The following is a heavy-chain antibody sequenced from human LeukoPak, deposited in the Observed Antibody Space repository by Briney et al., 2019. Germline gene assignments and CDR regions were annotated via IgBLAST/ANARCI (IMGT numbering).Heavy chain of an antibody. V-gene: IGHV1-2*02. CDR1: GCTFTDYY. Sequence: GASVKVSCKASGCTFTDYYMHWVRQAPGQGFEWMGWINPNDGDTNYAQKFQGRVTMTRDTSISTAHMEVSGLRSDDTAVYYCARANLLYCCSTTCLFDYWGQGTLVTVSS. CDR2: INPNDGDT. CDR3: ARANLLYCCSTTCLFDY. D-gene: IGHD2-2*01. J-gene: IGHJ4*02.